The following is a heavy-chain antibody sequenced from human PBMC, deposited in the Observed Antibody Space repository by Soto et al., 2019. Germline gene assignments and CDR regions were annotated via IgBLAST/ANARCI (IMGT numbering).Heavy chain of an antibody. D-gene: IGHD6-13*01. CDR3: ASSAGYSSSWYAYYYYGMDV. Sequence: QVQLVQSGAEVKKPGASVKVSCKASGYTFTSYAMHWVRQAPGQRLEWMGWINAGNGNTKYSQKFQGRVTITRDTSASTAYMELSSLRSEDTAVYYCASSAGYSSSWYAYYYYGMDVWGQGTTVTVSS. CDR2: INAGNGNT. CDR1: GYTFTSYA. J-gene: IGHJ6*02. V-gene: IGHV1-3*01.